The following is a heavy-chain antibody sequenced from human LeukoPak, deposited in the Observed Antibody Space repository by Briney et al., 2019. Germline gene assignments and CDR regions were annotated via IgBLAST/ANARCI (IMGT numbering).Heavy chain of an antibody. D-gene: IGHD6-19*01. CDR3: ARGNSGVNLKAVGFEHYYYFMDV. V-gene: IGHV3-21*01. Sequence: GGSLRLSCAASGFTFNVYSMNWVRQAPGKGLEWVSSISSSSSYIYYADSVKGRFTISRDNAKKSLYLEMNSLRAGDTAVYYCARGNSGVNLKAVGFEHYYYFMDVWGKGTTVTISS. CDR1: GFTFNVYS. CDR2: ISSSSSYI. J-gene: IGHJ6*03.